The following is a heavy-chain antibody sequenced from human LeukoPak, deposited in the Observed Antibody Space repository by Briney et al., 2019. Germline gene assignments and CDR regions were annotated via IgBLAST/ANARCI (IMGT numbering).Heavy chain of an antibody. J-gene: IGHJ4*02. CDR1: GFTFSSYS. CDR2: ISSGNSYI. D-gene: IGHD3-22*01. Sequence: GGSLRLSCAASGFTFSSYSMNWVRQAPGKGLEWVSSISSGNSYIYYADSVKGRFTISRDNAKKSLYLEMTSLRAEDTAVYYCARWGDSSGYHYRGFDYWGQGTLVTVSS. V-gene: IGHV3-21*01. CDR3: ARWGDSSGYHYRGFDY.